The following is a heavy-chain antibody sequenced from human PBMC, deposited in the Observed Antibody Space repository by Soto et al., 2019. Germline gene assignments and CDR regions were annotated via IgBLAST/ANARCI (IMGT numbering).Heavy chain of an antibody. CDR1: GFTVSSNS. V-gene: IGHV3-53*02. Sequence: EVQLVETGGGLIQPGGSLRLSCAASGFTVSSNSMSWVRQAPGKGLKWVSIIYSGGSAYYADSVKGRFTISRDNSKNTLYLHMNSLRAEDMAVYYCARSQYPSSSGSFDYWGQGTLVTVSS. J-gene: IGHJ4*02. CDR2: IYSGGSA. CDR3: ARSQYPSSSGSFDY. D-gene: IGHD6-6*01.